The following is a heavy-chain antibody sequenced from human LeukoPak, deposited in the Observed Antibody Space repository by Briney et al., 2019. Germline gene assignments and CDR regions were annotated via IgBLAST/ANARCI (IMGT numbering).Heavy chain of an antibody. CDR2: MHQSGTT. V-gene: IGHV4-4*02. CDR3: ASADYYRIDF. Sequence: SETLSLTCAVSGGSISSSDWWSWVRQPPGKGLEWIGEMHQSGTTNYNPSLKSRGTMSVDKSKNQFTLKLSSVTAADTAVYFCASADYYRIDFWGQGTLVTVSS. CDR1: GGSISSSDW. D-gene: IGHD3-10*01. J-gene: IGHJ4*02.